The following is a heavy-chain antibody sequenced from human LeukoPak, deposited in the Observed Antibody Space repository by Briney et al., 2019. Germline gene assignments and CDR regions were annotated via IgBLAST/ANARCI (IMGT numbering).Heavy chain of an antibody. V-gene: IGHV3-48*03. J-gene: IGHJ4*02. D-gene: IGHD2-15*01. CDR3: ARDGRYCSGGFCYPH. Sequence: GGSLRLSCAASGFTFRNYEMNWVRQAPGKGLEWVSFISSGGSTIHYADSVKGRFTISRDNAKNSLHLQMNSLRAEDTAVYYCARDGRYCSGGFCYPHWGQGTLVTVSS. CDR2: ISSGGSTI. CDR1: GFTFRNYE.